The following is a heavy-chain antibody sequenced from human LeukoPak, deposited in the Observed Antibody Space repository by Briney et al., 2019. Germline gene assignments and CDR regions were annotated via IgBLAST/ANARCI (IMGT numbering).Heavy chain of an antibody. V-gene: IGHV1-69*13. D-gene: IGHD6-13*01. CDR3: ARGLYSSSWYRAFDI. J-gene: IGHJ3*02. CDR1: GYTLTELS. Sequence: SVTVSCKVSGYTLTELSMHWVRQAPGQGLEWMGGIIPIFGTANYAQKFQGRVTITADESTSTAYMELSSLRSEDTAVYYCARGLYSSSWYRAFDIWGQGTMVTVSS. CDR2: IIPIFGTA.